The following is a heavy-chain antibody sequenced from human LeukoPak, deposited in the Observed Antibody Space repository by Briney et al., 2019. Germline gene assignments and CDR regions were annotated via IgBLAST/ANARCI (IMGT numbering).Heavy chain of an antibody. V-gene: IGHV4-34*01. D-gene: IGHD3-16*01. J-gene: IGHJ4*02. Sequence: PSETLSLTRAVYGGSLSGYYWSWIRQPPGKGLEWIGEMNHSGSTNYNLSLKSRVTISVDTSKNQFSLKVTSVTAADTAVYYCARVRSPRWGFDYWGQGTLVTVSS. CDR3: ARVRSPRWGFDY. CDR1: GGSLSGYY. CDR2: MNHSGST.